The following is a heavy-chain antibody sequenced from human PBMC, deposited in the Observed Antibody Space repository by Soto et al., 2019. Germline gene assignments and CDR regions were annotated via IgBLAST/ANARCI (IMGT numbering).Heavy chain of an antibody. Sequence: SETLSLTCIVSGGSITSYHWSWIRQFPGKGLEWIAYTSYTGNTNYNPSLKSRVTISVDTSKNQFSLKLSSVTAADTAVYYCARSPREEDYYYGMDVWGQGTTVTVSS. J-gene: IGHJ6*02. CDR1: GGSITSYH. D-gene: IGHD1-26*01. V-gene: IGHV4-59*01. CDR2: TSYTGNT. CDR3: ARSPREEDYYYGMDV.